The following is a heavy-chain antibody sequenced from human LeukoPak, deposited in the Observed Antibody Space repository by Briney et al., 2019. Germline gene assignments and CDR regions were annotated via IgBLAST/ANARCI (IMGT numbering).Heavy chain of an antibody. J-gene: IGHJ5*02. Sequence: PSETLSLTCTVSGGSISGWYWSWIRQPPGKGLEWIGYIYGSGYTNYNPSLKSRVTMSIDTSKNHFSLKLTSVTAADTATYYCARAGGYYYDSSGQAWGQGTLVTVSS. V-gene: IGHV4-59*01. CDR1: GGSISGWY. CDR3: ARAGGYYYDSSGQA. CDR2: IYGSGYT. D-gene: IGHD3-22*01.